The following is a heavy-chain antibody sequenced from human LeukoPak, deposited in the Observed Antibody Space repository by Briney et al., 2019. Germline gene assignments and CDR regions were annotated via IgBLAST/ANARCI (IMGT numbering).Heavy chain of an antibody. D-gene: IGHD2-2*03. V-gene: IGHV4-59*01. CDR2: IYYSGST. CDR3: ARDGFRGMDV. CDR1: GGSISSYY. Sequence: SETLSLTCTVSGGSISSYYWSWIRQPPGKGLEWIGYIYYSGSTNYNPSLKSRVTISVDTSKNQFSLKLSSVTAADTAVYYCARDGFRGMDVWGQGTTVIVSS. J-gene: IGHJ6*02.